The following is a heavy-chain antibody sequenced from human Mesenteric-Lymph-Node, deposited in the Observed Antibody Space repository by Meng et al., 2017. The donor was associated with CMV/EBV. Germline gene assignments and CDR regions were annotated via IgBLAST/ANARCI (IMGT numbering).Heavy chain of an antibody. Sequence: GGSLRLSCAASGFTFSSYWMHWVRQAPGKGLVWVSRINSDGSSTSYADSVKGRFTISRDNAKNTLYLQMNSLRAEDTALYYCVGESQPGGCDYWGQGTLVTVSS. CDR1: GFTFSSYW. D-gene: IGHD1-14*01. CDR2: INSDGSST. V-gene: IGHV3-74*01. CDR3: VGESQPGGCDY. J-gene: IGHJ4*02.